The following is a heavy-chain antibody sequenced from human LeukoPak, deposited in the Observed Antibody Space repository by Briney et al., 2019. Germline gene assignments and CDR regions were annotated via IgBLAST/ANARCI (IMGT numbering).Heavy chain of an antibody. CDR2: IYYSGST. V-gene: IGHV4-59*01. D-gene: IGHD1-14*01. CDR1: GGSISSYY. Sequence: SETLSLTCTVSGGSISSYYWSWIRQPPGKGLEWIGYIYYSGSTNYNPSLKSGVTISVDTSKNQFSLKLSSVTAADTAVYYCARDDGINWFDPWGQGTLVTVSS. CDR3: ARDDGINWFDP. J-gene: IGHJ5*02.